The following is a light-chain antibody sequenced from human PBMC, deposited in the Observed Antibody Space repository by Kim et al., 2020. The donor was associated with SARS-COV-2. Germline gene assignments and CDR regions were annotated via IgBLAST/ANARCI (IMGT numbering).Light chain of an antibody. CDR3: QAYDSSLNVVV. CDR1: SCNVGAGFD. V-gene: IGLV1-40*01. Sequence: LTISCAGGSCNVGAGFDVHWYRQLPGTAPKLLMYRNSNRPSGVPDRFSGSKSGTAASLAITGLQAEDEADYYCQAYDSSLNVVVFGGGTQLTVL. J-gene: IGLJ2*01. CDR2: RNS.